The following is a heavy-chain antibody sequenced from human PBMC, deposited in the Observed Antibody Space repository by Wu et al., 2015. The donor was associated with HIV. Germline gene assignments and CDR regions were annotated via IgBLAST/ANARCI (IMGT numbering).Heavy chain of an antibody. CDR1: GFPFTSYS. CDR3: ARDNGVYWRRGGKGNGMAV. J-gene: IGHJ6*02. CDR2: INPSRGDT. Sequence: QVYLVQSGAEVKKPGSSVRLSCKASGFPFTSYSMNWVRQAPGQGLEWMGIINPSRGDTNYAQKFQGRLTITRDTSTYTVYMDLSSLRSEDTAIYYCARDNGVYWRRGGKGNGMAVWGQGTTVTVSS. D-gene: IGHD2-8*01. V-gene: IGHV1-46*01.